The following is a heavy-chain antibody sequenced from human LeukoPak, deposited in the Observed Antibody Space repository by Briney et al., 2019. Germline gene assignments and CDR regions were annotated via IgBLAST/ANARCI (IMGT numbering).Heavy chain of an antibody. V-gene: IGHV3-66*02. J-gene: IGHJ3*02. CDR3: ARVEMATIFAFDI. CDR2: IYSGGST. CDR1: GLTVSSNY. Sequence: GGSLRLSCAASGLTVSSNYMSWVRQAPGKGLEWVSVIYSGGSTYYADSVKGRFAISRDNSKNTLYLQMNSLRAEDTAVYYCARVEMATIFAFDIWGQGTLVTVSS. D-gene: IGHD5-24*01.